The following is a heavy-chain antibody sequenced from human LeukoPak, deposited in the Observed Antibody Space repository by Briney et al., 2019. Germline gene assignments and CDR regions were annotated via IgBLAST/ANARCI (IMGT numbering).Heavy chain of an antibody. Sequence: SETLSLTCTVSGGSISSSSYYWGWIRQPPGKGLEWIGSIYYSGGTYYNPSLKSRVTISVDTSKNQFSLKLSSVTAADTAVYYCARDSGYSSSSRENNWFDPWGQGTQVTVSS. V-gene: IGHV4-39*07. D-gene: IGHD6-6*01. CDR3: ARDSGYSSSSRENNWFDP. CDR2: IYYSGGT. CDR1: GGSISSSSYY. J-gene: IGHJ5*02.